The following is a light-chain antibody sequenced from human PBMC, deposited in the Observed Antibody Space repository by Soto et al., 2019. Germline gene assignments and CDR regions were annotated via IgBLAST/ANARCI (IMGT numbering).Light chain of an antibody. J-gene: IGKJ2*01. CDR1: QSLLHSNGHTR. Sequence: DIVMTQSPLSLPVTPGEPASISCRSSQSLLHSNGHTRLDWYLQKPGQSPQLLIHSGSNRASGVPDGFSGSGAGTDVTLKISRVEAEDVVVYYCMQAPETTPYTFGQGTKLEIK. CDR3: MQAPETTPYT. V-gene: IGKV2-28*01. CDR2: SGS.